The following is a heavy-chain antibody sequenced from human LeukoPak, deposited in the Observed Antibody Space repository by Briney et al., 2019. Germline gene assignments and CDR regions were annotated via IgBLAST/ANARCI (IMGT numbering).Heavy chain of an antibody. Sequence: ASVKVSCKASGYTFTGYYMHWVRQAPGQGLEWMGWINPNSGGTNYAQKFQGRVTMTRDTSISTAYMELSRLRSDDTAVYYCARDKRDQPTPWGSDYWGQGTLVTVSS. CDR2: INPNSGGT. J-gene: IGHJ4*02. CDR3: ARDKRDQPTPWGSDY. D-gene: IGHD2-2*01. V-gene: IGHV1-2*02. CDR1: GYTFTGYY.